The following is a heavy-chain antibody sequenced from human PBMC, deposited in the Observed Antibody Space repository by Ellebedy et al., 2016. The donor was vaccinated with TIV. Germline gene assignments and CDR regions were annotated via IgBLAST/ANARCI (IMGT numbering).Heavy chain of an antibody. V-gene: IGHV4-39*01. Sequence: SETLSLXCNASGCSISSSSYYWGWLRQPPGKGLEWFGSIYYSGTTYYNPSLKGRVTMTVDTSKNQFSLKLSSVTAASTDLYYCARRGGYSDGSGQRIGSWGQGTLVTVSS. D-gene: IGHD3-22*01. CDR1: GCSISSSSYY. J-gene: IGHJ4*02. CDR3: ARRGGYSDGSGQRIGS. CDR2: IYYSGTT.